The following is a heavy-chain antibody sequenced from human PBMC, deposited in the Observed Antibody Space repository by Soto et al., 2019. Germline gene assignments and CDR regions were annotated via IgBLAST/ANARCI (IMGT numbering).Heavy chain of an antibody. CDR2: ISGSGDVI. CDR3: ARAPDCGEGSCYRHFDL. J-gene: IGHJ4*02. D-gene: IGHD2-15*01. Sequence: LRLSCAASAFKFSDYYMSWVRQAPGEGLEWVSYISGSGDVIYYADSVKGRFTISRDNDKKSVHLQMDTLRAEDTALYYCARAPDCGEGSCYRHFDLWGQGTRVTVSS. V-gene: IGHV3-11*01. CDR1: AFKFSDYY.